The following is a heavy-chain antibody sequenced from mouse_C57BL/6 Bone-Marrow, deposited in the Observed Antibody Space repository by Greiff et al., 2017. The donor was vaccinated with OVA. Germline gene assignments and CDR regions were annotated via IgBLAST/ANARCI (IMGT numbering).Heavy chain of an antibody. J-gene: IGHJ2*01. Sequence: VQLQQSGAELVMPGASVKLSCKASGYTFTSYWMHWVKQRPGQGLEWIGEIDPSDSYTNYNQKFKGKSTLTVDKSSSTAYMQLSSLTSEDSAVYYCARMGLGDYFDYWGQGTTLTVSS. CDR3: ARMGLGDYFDY. V-gene: IGHV1-69*01. D-gene: IGHD4-1*01. CDR2: IDPSDSYT. CDR1: GYTFTSYW.